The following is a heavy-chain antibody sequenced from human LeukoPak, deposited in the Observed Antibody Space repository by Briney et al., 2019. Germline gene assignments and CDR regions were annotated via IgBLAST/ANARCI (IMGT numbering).Heavy chain of an antibody. CDR3: ARDRDYDFWSGRDPNWFDP. CDR2: IIPILGIA. V-gene: IGHV1-69*04. D-gene: IGHD3-3*01. Sequence: SVKVSCKASGGTFSSYTISWVRQAPGQGLEWMGRIIPILGIANYAQKLQGRVTITADKSTSTAYMELSSLRSEDTAVYYCARDRDYDFWSGRDPNWFDPWGQGTLVTVSS. J-gene: IGHJ5*02. CDR1: GGTFSSYT.